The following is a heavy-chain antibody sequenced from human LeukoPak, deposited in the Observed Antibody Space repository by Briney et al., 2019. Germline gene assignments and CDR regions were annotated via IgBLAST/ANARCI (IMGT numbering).Heavy chain of an antibody. CDR1: GASISSYY. J-gene: IGHJ4*02. V-gene: IGHV4-59*08. Sequence: PSETLSLTCTVSGASISSYYWSWIRQPPGKGLEWIGYISYSEGSNHNPSLESRVTISLDTSKNQFSLKLTSVTATDTAVYYCARLSGSYYGSVDYWGQGSLVTVSS. CDR2: ISYSEGS. D-gene: IGHD1-26*01. CDR3: ARLSGSYYGSVDY.